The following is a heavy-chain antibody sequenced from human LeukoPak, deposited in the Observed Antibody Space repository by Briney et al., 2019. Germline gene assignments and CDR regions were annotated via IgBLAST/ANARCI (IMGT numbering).Heavy chain of an antibody. J-gene: IGHJ5*02. V-gene: IGHV1-46*01. CDR3: AGRWASCGGDCSDGFDP. D-gene: IGHD2-21*02. Sequence: ASVKVSCKASGYTFTSYYMHWVRQAPGQGLEWMGIINPSGGSTSYAQKFQGRVTITADKSTSTAYMELSSLRSEDTAVYYCAGRWASCGGDCSDGFDPWGQGTLVTVSS. CDR2: INPSGGST. CDR1: GYTFTSYY.